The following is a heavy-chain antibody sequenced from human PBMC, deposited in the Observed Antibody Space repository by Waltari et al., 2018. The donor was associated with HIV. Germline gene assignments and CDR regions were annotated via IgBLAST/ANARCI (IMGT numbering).Heavy chain of an antibody. J-gene: IGHJ4*02. CDR1: GFTFRSYE. CDR2: ISSSGSTI. Sequence: EVQLVESGGGLVQPGGSLRLSCAASGFTFRSYEMNWVRQAPGKGLEWVSYISSSGSTIYYADSVKGRFTISRDNAKNSLYLQMNSLRAEDTAVYYCSRDGGSYYFDYWGQGTLVTLSS. V-gene: IGHV3-48*03. D-gene: IGHD1-26*01. CDR3: SRDGGSYYFDY.